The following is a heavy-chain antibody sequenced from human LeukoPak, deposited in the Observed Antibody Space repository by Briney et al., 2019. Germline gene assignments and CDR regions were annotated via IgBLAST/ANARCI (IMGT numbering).Heavy chain of an antibody. D-gene: IGHD4-17*01. CDR3: ARGGSTVTTDYFDY. J-gene: IGHJ4*02. V-gene: IGHV4-30-4*01. CDR2: IYYSGST. CDR1: GGSISSGDYY. Sequence: SQTLSLTCTVSGGSISSGDYYWSWIRQPPGKGLEWIGYIYYSGSTYYNPSLKSRVTISVDTSENQFSLKLSSVTAADTAVYYCARGGSTVTTDYFDYWGQGTLVTVSS.